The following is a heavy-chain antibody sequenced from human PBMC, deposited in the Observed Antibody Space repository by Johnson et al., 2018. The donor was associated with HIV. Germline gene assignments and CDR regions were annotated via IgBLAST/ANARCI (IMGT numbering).Heavy chain of an antibody. CDR3: ASEVEYSILGGV. CDR2: IYSGGTT. V-gene: IGHV3-23*03. CDR1: EFTFSGSA. Sequence: VQLVESGGGLVQPGGSLRLSCAASEFTFSGSAMSWVRQAPGKGLEWVSVIYSGGTTNYADSVKGRFTISRDNAKNSLYLQMNNLRVEDTAVYYCASEVEYSILGGVWGQGTMVTVSS. J-gene: IGHJ3*01. D-gene: IGHD6-6*01.